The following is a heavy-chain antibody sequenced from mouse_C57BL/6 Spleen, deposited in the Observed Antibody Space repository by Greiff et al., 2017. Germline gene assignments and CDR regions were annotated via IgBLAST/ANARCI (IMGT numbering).Heavy chain of an antibody. D-gene: IGHD1-1*01. CDR3: TRYGSSNRKYFDV. V-gene: IGHV1-15*01. CDR2: IDPETGGT. Sequence: QVQLQQSGAELVRPGASVTLSCKASGYTFTDYEMHWVKQTPVHGLEWTGAIDPETGGTAYNQKFKGQAILTADKSSSTAYMGLRSLTSEDSAVYYCTRYGSSNRKYFDVWGTGTTVTVSS. J-gene: IGHJ1*03. CDR1: GYTFTDYE.